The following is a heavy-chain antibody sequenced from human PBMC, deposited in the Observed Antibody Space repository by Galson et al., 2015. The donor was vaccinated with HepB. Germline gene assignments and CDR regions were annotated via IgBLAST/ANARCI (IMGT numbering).Heavy chain of an antibody. J-gene: IGHJ4*02. CDR2: INAGNGNT. Sequence: SVKVSCKASGYTFTSYAMHWVRQAPGQRLERMGWINAGNGNTKYSQKFQGRVTITRDTSASTAYMELSSLRSEDTAVYYCARDGALLGTVVTVYFDYWGQGTLVTVSS. D-gene: IGHD4-23*01. CDR1: GYTFTSYA. CDR3: ARDGALLGTVVTVYFDY. V-gene: IGHV1-3*01.